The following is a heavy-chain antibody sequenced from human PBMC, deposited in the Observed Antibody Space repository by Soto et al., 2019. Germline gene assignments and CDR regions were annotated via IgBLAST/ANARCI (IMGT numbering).Heavy chain of an antibody. D-gene: IGHD3-10*01. CDR1: GFTFSNYA. CDR2: ISGSGGST. V-gene: IGHV3-23*01. CDR3: AKEAGPLSRGTYYFDY. J-gene: IGHJ4*02. Sequence: GGSLRLSCAASGFTFSNYAMSWVRQAPGKGLEWVSAISGSGGSTYYADSVKGRFTISRDNPKNTLYLQVTSLSAEDTAVYYCAKEAGPLSRGTYYFDYWGQGTLVTVSS.